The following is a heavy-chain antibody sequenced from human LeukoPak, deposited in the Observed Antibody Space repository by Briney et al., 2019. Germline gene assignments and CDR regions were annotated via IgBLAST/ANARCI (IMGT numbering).Heavy chain of an antibody. CDR3: ANLHSSSWYLDYFDY. V-gene: IGHV3-30*02. J-gene: IGHJ4*02. Sequence: PGGALRHSCAPPRFTFSSYGMHSVRQAPGKGLEWVALIRYDGSNKYYADSVKGRFTISRDNSKNTLYLQMNSLRAEDTAVYYCANLHSSSWYLDYFDYWGQGTLVTVSS. D-gene: IGHD6-13*01. CDR1: RFTFSSYG. CDR2: IRYDGSNK.